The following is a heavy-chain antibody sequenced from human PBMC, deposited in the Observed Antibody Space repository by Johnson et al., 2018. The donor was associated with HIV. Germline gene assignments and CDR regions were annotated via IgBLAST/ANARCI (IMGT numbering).Heavy chain of an antibody. Sequence: QVQLVESGGGLVKPGGSLRLSCAASGFTFSSYGMHWVRQAPGKGLEWVAFIRYDGNKKYYADSVRCRLTISRENSKKIVYMQMKSLRTEDTAVDYCANDVGNYWPDAFDIWGQGTMVTVSS. J-gene: IGHJ3*02. CDR3: ANDVGNYWPDAFDI. D-gene: IGHD3-22*01. CDR1: GFTFSSYG. V-gene: IGHV3-30*02. CDR2: IRYDGNKK.